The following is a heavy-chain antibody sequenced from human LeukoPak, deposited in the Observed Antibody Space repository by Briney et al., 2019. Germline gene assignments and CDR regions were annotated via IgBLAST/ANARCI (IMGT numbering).Heavy chain of an antibody. CDR3: ARSLSLGSWGPYYGMDV. D-gene: IGHD3-10*01. CDR2: IFYSETT. V-gene: IGHV4-39*01. J-gene: IGHJ6*02. Sequence: SETLSLTCTVSGGSVSGSSYYWGWIRQPPGKGLEWIGSIFYSETTYYSPSLKSRITISVDTSTNQFSLKLSSVTAADTAVYYCARSLSLGSWGPYYGMDVWGQGTTVTVSS. CDR1: GGSVSGSSYY.